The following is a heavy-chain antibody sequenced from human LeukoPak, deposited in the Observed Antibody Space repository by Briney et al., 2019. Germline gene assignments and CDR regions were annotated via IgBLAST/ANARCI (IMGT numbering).Heavy chain of an antibody. J-gene: IGHJ4*02. V-gene: IGHV4-34*01. CDR1: GXSLRXNY. CDR2: XNDGGST. CDR3: ARPYCSRGSCYRDFDY. Sequence: XAVSGXSLRXNYWRWIRQVPGKGLEWVGXXNDGGSTNYNPSLEGGVTLSVDPSKNQFSLKMRSVTAADTSVYYCARPYCSRGSCYRDFDYWGQGTLVTVSS. D-gene: IGHD2-15*01.